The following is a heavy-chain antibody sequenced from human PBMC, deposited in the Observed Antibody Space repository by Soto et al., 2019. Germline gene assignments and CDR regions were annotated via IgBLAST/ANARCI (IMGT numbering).Heavy chain of an antibody. Sequence: QVQLVQSGAEVKKPGSSVKVSCKASGGTFSSYAISWVRQAPGQGLEWLGGIIPIFGTANYAQKFQRRVTITADESTSTAYMELSSLRSEDTAVYYCARDIGYCSGGSCYSPWFDPWGQGTLVTVSS. J-gene: IGHJ5*02. CDR1: GGTFSSYA. V-gene: IGHV1-69*01. D-gene: IGHD2-15*01. CDR3: ARDIGYCSGGSCYSPWFDP. CDR2: IIPIFGTA.